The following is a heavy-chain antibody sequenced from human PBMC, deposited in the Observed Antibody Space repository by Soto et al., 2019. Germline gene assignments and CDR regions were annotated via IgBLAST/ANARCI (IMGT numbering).Heavy chain of an antibody. Sequence: SVKVSCKASGGTFSSDAISWVRQAPGQGLEWMGGIIPIFGTANYAQKFQGRVTITADKSTSTAYMELSSLRSEDTAVYYRARDLKTSALDPPHGYYYHGMDVWGQGTTVTVSS. CDR2: IIPIFGTA. V-gene: IGHV1-69*06. CDR3: ARDLKTSALDPPHGYYYHGMDV. J-gene: IGHJ6*02. CDR1: GGTFSSDA. D-gene: IGHD1-7*01.